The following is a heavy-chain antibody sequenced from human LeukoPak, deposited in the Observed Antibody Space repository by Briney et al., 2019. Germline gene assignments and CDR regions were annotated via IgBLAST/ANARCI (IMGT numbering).Heavy chain of an antibody. CDR1: GYTFTSYG. D-gene: IGHD6-19*01. CDR2: IIPIFGTA. J-gene: IGHJ4*02. CDR3: AVAGNNDY. V-gene: IGHV1-69*13. Sequence: ASVKVSCKASGYTFTSYGISWVRQAPGQGLEWMGGIIPIFGTANYAQKFQGRVTITADESTSTAYMELSSLRSEDTAVYYCAVAGNNDYWGQGTLVTVSS.